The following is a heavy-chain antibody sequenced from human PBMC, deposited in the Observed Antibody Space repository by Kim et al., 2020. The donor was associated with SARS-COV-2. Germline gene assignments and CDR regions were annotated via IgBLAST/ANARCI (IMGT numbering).Heavy chain of an antibody. D-gene: IGHD1-20*01. CDR1: GFTFSSYW. Sequence: GGSLRLSCAASGFTFSSYWMHWLRQAPGKGLVWVSRINSDGSSTSYADSVKGRFTISRDNAKNTLYLQMNSLRAEDTAVYYCARVVGITGDYFDYWGQGTLVTVSS. CDR2: INSDGSST. V-gene: IGHV3-74*01. CDR3: ARVVGITGDYFDY. J-gene: IGHJ4*02.